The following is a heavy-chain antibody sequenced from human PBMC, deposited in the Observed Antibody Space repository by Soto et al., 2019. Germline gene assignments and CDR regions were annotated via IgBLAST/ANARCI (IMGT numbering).Heavy chain of an antibody. V-gene: IGHV4-34*01. J-gene: IGHJ5*02. CDR2: INHSGST. Sequence: SETLSLTCAVYGGSFSGYYWSWIRPPPGKGLEWIGEINHSGSTNYNPSLKSRVTISVDTSKNQFSLKLSSVTAADTAVYYCARGQLERRFSRVGWFDPWGQGTLVTVSS. CDR1: GGSFSGYY. CDR3: ARGQLERRFSRVGWFDP. D-gene: IGHD1-1*01.